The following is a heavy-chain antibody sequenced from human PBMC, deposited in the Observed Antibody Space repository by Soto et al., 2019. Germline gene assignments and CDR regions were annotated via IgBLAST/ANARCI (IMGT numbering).Heavy chain of an antibody. CDR2: INPNSGGT. J-gene: IGHJ6*02. D-gene: IGHD3-9*01. Sequence: GASVKVSCKASGYTFTGYYMHWVRQAPGQGLEWMGWINPNSGGTNYAQKFQGRVTMTRDTSISTAYMELSRLRSDDTAVYYCARDPRYFDRLFSYYYYYGMDVWGQGTTVTVSS. CDR1: GYTFTGYY. CDR3: ARDPRYFDRLFSYYYYYGMDV. V-gene: IGHV1-2*02.